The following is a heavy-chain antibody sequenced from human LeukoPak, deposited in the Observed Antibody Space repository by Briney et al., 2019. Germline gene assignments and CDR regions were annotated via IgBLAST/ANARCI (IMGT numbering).Heavy chain of an antibody. CDR2: IKEEGSEK. V-gene: IGHV3-7*04. Sequence: GGSLRLSCVGSGYSLSNNWLTWVRQAPGRGREWMANIKEEGSEKYYVDSVKGRFTISRDNTENSLYLQMNRLRAEDTAVYYCARGKAVDIWGQGTMVTVS. CDR3: ARGKAVDI. CDR1: GYSLSNNW. J-gene: IGHJ3*02.